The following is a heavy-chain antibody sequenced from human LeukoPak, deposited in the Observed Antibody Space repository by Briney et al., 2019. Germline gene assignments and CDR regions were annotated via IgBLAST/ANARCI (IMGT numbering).Heavy chain of an antibody. CDR3: ATGGGYSYGYDSCFDY. Sequence: GASVKVSCKASGYTFTSYYMHWVRQAPGQGLEWMGIINPSGGSTSYAQKFQGRVTMTRDTSTSTVYMELSSLRSEDTAVYYCATGGGYSYGYDSCFDYWGQGTLVTVSS. CDR1: GYTFTSYY. V-gene: IGHV1-46*01. CDR2: INPSGGST. J-gene: IGHJ4*02. D-gene: IGHD5-18*01.